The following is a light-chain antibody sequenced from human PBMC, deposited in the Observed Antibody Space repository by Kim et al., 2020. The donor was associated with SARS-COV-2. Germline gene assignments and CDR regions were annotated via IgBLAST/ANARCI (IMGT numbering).Light chain of an antibody. V-gene: IGLV3-19*01. J-gene: IGLJ3*02. CDR1: SLRSYY. CDR3: NSRDSSGNHWV. Sequence: SSELTQDPAVSVALGQTVRITCQGDSLRSYYASWYQQKPGQAPVLVIYGKNNRPAGIPDRFPGSSSGNTASLTITGAQAEDEADYYCNSRDSSGNHWVFGGGTKVTVL. CDR2: GKN.